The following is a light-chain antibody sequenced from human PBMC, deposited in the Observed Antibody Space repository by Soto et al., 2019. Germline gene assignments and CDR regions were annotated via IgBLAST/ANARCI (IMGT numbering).Light chain of an antibody. CDR3: AAWDDNLKGVL. Sequence: QSVLTQPPSASGTPGQRVTISCSGSKSNIGTDYVNWYQHLPGTAPKLLIHSDTQRPSGVPDRFSGSKSGTSASLAITGLQSEDEGDYYCAAWDDNLKGVLFGGGTKVTVL. CDR1: KSNIGTDY. V-gene: IGLV1-44*01. CDR2: SDT. J-gene: IGLJ3*02.